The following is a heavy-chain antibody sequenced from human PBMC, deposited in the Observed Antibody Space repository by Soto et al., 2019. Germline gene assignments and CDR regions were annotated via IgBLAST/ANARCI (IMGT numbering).Heavy chain of an antibody. J-gene: IGHJ4*02. CDR2: IYYSGST. CDR3: ARHESVIVVVPAAIGLDY. Sequence: SETLSLTCNISGRSISSSSYYWGWIRQPTGKGLEWIGSIYYSGSTYYNPSLKSRVTISVDTSKNQFSLKLSSVTAADTAVYYCARHESVIVVVPAAIGLDYWGQGTLVTVPQ. V-gene: IGHV4-39*01. CDR1: GRSISSSSYY. D-gene: IGHD2-2*01.